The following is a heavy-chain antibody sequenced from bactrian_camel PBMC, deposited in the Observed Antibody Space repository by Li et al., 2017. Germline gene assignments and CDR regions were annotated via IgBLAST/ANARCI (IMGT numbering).Heavy chain of an antibody. CDR3: AAGWSYGVGTLLRRHYDY. J-gene: IGHJ4*01. V-gene: IGHV3S54*01. D-gene: IGHD5*01. CDR1: APIDGTNC. CDR2: IVTLGGTT. Sequence: VQLVESGGGSVEDGGSLRLSCAASAPIDGTNCIGWFRQYPGKEREGVAAIVTLGGTTYYDDSVTGRFTISQDNAKKTTYLQMDQLRIEDTAIYYCAAGWSYGVGTLLRRHYDYWGQGTQVTVS.